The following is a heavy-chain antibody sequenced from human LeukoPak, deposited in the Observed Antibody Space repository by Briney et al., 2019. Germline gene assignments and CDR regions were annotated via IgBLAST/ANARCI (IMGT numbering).Heavy chain of an antibody. Sequence: GGSLRLSCVASEFTFSSYGMHWVRQAPGKGLEWVAYVRYDGSDRYYADSVKGRFTISRDNSKNTLYLQMSSLRVEDTAVYYCAKERYSSSSLFAVTPFDYWGQGTRITVSS. CDR3: AKERYSSSSLFAVTPFDY. J-gene: IGHJ4*02. D-gene: IGHD6-13*01. CDR2: VRYDGSDR. V-gene: IGHV3-30*02. CDR1: EFTFSSYG.